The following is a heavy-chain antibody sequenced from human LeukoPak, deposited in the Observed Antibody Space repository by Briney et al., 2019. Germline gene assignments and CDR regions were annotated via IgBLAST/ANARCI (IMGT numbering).Heavy chain of an antibody. J-gene: IGHJ4*02. CDR2: ISAYNGNT. Sequence: ASVKVSCKASGYTFTSYGISWVRQAPGQGLEWMGWISAYNGNTNYAQKLQGRVTMTTDTSTSTAYMELRSLRSDDTAVYYCARYDRLLWGSGNPYYFDYWGQGTLVTVSS. CDR1: GYTFTSYG. D-gene: IGHD3-10*01. CDR3: ARYDRLLWGSGNPYYFDY. V-gene: IGHV1-18*01.